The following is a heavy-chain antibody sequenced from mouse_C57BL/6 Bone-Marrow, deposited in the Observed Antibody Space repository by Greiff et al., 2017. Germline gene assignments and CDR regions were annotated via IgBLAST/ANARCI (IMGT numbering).Heavy chain of an antibody. J-gene: IGHJ3*01. V-gene: IGHV1-22*01. Sequence: EVQLQQSGPELVKPGASVKMSCKASGYTFTDYNMHWVKQSHGKSLEWIGYINPNNGGTSYNQKFKGKATLTVNKSSSTAYMELRILTSEDSAVYYGARIYYDYDWFAYWGQGTLVTVSA. D-gene: IGHD2-4*01. CDR3: ARIYYDYDWFAY. CDR2: INPNNGGT. CDR1: GYTFTDYN.